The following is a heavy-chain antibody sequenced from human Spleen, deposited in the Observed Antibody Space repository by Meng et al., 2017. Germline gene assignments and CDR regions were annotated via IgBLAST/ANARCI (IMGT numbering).Heavy chain of an antibody. CDR2: ISYDGSNK. D-gene: IGHD3-16*01. CDR1: GFTFSSYA. CDR3: ARSPIDKYDLSALPLDY. Sequence: GESLKISCAASGFTFSSYAMHWVRQAPGKWLEWVAVISYDGSNKYYADSVKGRFTISRDNSKNTVFLQINSLRVEDTAVYYCARSPIDKYDLSALPLDYWGQGTLVTVSS. V-gene: IGHV3-30*01. J-gene: IGHJ4*02.